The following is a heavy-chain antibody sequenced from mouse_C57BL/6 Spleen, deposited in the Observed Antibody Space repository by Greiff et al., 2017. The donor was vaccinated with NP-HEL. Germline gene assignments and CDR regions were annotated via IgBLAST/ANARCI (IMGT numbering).Heavy chain of an antibody. J-gene: IGHJ1*03. D-gene: IGHD1-1*01. CDR1: GYTFTSYG. Sequence: EVQLQQSGAELVRPGSSVKMSCKTSGYTFTSYGINWVKQRPGQGLEWIGYIYIGNSYTEYNEKFKDKATLTSDTSSSIADMQRSSLASEDSVIYVCARGGYYGSSALWYFDGGGTGTTVTVSS. CDR2: IYIGNSYT. V-gene: IGHV1-58*01. CDR3: ARGGYYGSSALWYFDG.